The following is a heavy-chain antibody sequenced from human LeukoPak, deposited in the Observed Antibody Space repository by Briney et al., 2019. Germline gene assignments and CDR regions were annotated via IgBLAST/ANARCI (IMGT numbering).Heavy chain of an antibody. J-gene: IGHJ4*02. Sequence: SETLSLTCTVSGYSISSGYYWGWIRQPPGQGLEWIGSIYHSGSTYYNPSLKSRVTISVDTSKNQFSLKLSSVTAADTAVYYCARDWAITMVRGVIITFDYWGQGTLVTVSS. V-gene: IGHV4-38-2*02. CDR3: ARDWAITMVRGVIITFDY. D-gene: IGHD3-10*01. CDR1: GYSISSGYY. CDR2: IYHSGST.